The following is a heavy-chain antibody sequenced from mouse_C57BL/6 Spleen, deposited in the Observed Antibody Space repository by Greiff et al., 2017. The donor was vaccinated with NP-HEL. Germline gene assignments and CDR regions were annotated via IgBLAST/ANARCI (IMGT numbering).Heavy chain of an antibody. Sequence: EVQLQQSGPELVKPGASVKISCKASGYSFTGYYMNWVKQSPEKSLEWIGEINPSTGGTTYNQKFKAKATLTVDKSSSTAYMQLKSLTSEDSAVYYCAGGYAKGYFEVWGTGTTVTVSS. CDR3: AGGYAKGYFEV. CDR1: GYSFTGYY. D-gene: IGHD2-10*02. CDR2: INPSTGGT. V-gene: IGHV1-42*01. J-gene: IGHJ1*03.